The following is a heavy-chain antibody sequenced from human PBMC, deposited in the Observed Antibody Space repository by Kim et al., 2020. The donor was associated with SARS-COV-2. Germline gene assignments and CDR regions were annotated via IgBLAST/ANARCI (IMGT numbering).Heavy chain of an antibody. V-gene: IGHV3-23*01. CDR1: GFTFSTYA. CDR2: ISGSGDST. D-gene: IGHD4-17*01. J-gene: IGHJ5*02. CDR3: AKDDRGYGDNNWFDP. Sequence: GGSLRLSCAASGFTFSTYAMNWVRQAPGEGLEWVSAISGSGDSTYYADSVKGRFTISRDNSKNTLFLQMNSLRADDPAIYYCAKDDRGYGDNNWFDPWG.